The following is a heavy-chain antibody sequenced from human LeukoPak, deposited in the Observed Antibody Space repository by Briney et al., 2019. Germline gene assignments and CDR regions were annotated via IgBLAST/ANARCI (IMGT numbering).Heavy chain of an antibody. V-gene: IGHV3-7*03. D-gene: IGHD1-26*01. CDR3: ARYSGSYHSLHY. J-gene: IGHJ4*02. Sequence: GGSLRLSCAASGFTFSGYWMSWVRQAPGKGLEWVANVNEDGSGRYYVDSVKGRFTVSRDNAENSLYLQMNSLRPEDTAVYYCARYSGSYHSLHYWGQGTLVTVSS. CDR2: VNEDGSGR. CDR1: GFTFSGYW.